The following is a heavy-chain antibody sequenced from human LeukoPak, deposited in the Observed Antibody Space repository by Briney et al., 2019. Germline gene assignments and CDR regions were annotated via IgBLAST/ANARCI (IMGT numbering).Heavy chain of an antibody. D-gene: IGHD3-10*01. J-gene: IGHJ4*02. CDR1: GFTFSSYS. CDR3: ARDRGGDFDY. V-gene: IGHV3-74*01. Sequence: GGSLRLSCAASGFTFSSYSMNWVRQAPGKGLVWVSRIKSDGSSPSYADSVRGRFTISRDNAKSTLYLQMNSLRAEDTAVYYCARDRGGDFDYWGQGTLVTVSS. CDR2: IKSDGSSP.